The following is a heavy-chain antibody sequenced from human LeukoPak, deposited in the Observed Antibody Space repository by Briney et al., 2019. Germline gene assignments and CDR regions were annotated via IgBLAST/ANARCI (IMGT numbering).Heavy chain of an antibody. J-gene: IGHJ4*02. CDR2: VSSSGVTI. Sequence: GGSLRLSCAASGFTFSTCSMNWVRQAPGKGLEWVSYVSSSGVTIYYADSVKGRLTISRDNSKNTLYLQMNSLRAEDTAVYYCAKVPILGYCSGGSCRNFDYWGQGTLVTVSS. D-gene: IGHD2-15*01. V-gene: IGHV3-48*01. CDR1: GFTFSTCS. CDR3: AKVPILGYCSGGSCRNFDY.